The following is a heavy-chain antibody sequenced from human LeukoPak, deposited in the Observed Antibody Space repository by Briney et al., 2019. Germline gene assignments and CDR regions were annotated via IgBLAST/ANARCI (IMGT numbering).Heavy chain of an antibody. V-gene: IGHV3-7*03. CDR2: VKQDGIEK. CDR1: GFTFISYW. Sequence: GGSLRLSCETSGFTFISYWINWVRQAPGKGLEWVASVKQDGIEKNYVDSVKGRFSISRDNAKNSVSLQMDGLRVEDTAVYYCARRNNLDFWGQGAVVIVSS. CDR3: ARRNNLDF. J-gene: IGHJ3*01.